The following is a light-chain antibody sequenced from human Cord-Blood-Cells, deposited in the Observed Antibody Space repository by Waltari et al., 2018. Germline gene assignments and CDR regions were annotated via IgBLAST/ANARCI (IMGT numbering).Light chain of an antibody. CDR2: AAS. V-gene: IGKV1-39*01. J-gene: IGKJ2*01. CDR3: QQSYSTPYT. Sequence: DSQMIQSPPSLSASVGERVTITCRASQSISSYLNWYQQKPGKAPKLLIYAASSLQSGVPSRFSGSGSGTDFTLTISSLQPEDFATYYCQQSYSTPYTFGQGTKLEIK. CDR1: QSISSY.